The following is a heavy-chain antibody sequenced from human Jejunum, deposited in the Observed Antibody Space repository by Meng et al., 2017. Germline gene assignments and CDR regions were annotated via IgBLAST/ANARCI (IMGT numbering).Heavy chain of an antibody. Sequence: QVQLGGAGPGLGKPSGTLSLTCAVAGGSITTDWWNWVRQPPGKGLEWIGEIWHSGASNYNPSLRSRVTISVDKSKNQLSLELASLTAADTAVYYCARGATGTRPFDYWGQGTLVTVSS. CDR2: IWHSGAS. D-gene: IGHD5-12*01. J-gene: IGHJ4*02. CDR1: GGSITTDW. CDR3: ARGATGTRPFDY. V-gene: IGHV4-4*02.